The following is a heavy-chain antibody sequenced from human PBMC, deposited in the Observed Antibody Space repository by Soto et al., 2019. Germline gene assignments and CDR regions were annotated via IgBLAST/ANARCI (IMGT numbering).Heavy chain of an antibody. CDR2: ISGSGGST. CDR3: AKGSSLVVPAAIRPF. V-gene: IGHV3-23*01. CDR1: GFTFSSYA. J-gene: IGHJ4*02. Sequence: EVQLLESGGGLVRAGGSLRLSCAASGFTFSSYAMSWVRQAPGKGLEWVSAISGSGGSTYYADSVKGRFTISRDNSKNTLYLQMNSLRAEDTAVYYCAKGSSLVVPAAIRPFWGQGTLVTVSS. D-gene: IGHD2-2*02.